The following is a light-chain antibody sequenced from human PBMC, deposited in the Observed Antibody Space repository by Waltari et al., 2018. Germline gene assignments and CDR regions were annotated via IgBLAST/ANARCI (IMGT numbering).Light chain of an antibody. CDR1: PSVLYSSNNKNY. J-gene: IGKJ4*01. CDR2: WAS. Sequence: DIVMTQSPDSLAVSLGERDTINCKSSPSVLYSSNNKNYLAWYQQKPGQPPKLLIYWASTRESGVPDRFSGSGSGTDFTLTISSLQAEDVAVYYCQQYYSTPRTFGGGTKVEIK. V-gene: IGKV4-1*01. CDR3: QQYYSTPRT.